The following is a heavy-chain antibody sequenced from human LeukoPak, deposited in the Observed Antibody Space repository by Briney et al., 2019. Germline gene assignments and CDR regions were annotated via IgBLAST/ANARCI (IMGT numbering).Heavy chain of an antibody. CDR3: ARICSSTDCLIPD. J-gene: IGHJ4*02. CDR1: GFTFSRHW. Sequence: GGSLRLSCAASGFTFSRHWMHWVRQAPGKGLVWISRINSDASDTNYADFVKGRFTIPRDNAKNTVYLQINSLRDEDTAVYYCARICSSTDCLIPDWGQGTLVTVSS. V-gene: IGHV3-74*01. CDR2: INSDASDT. D-gene: IGHD2-2*01.